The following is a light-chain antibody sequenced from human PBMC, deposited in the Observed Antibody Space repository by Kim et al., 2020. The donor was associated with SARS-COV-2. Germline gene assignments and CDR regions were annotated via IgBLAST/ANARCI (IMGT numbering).Light chain of an antibody. CDR2: AAS. CDR1: QDISSY. CDR3: QQYYSYPPYT. Sequence: AIRMTQSPSSFSASIGDRVTITCRASQDISSYLAWYQQKPGKAPKLLIYAASTLQSGVPSRFSGSGSGTDFTLTINCLQSEDFATYYCQQYYSYPPYTFGQGTKLEI. V-gene: IGKV1-8*01. J-gene: IGKJ2*01.